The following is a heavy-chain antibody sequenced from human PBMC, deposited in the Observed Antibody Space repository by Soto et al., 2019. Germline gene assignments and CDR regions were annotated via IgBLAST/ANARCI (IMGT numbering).Heavy chain of an antibody. CDR1: GFTFSSYS. CDR2: ISSSSSTI. J-gene: IGHJ4*02. Sequence: HLGGSLRLSCAASGFTFSSYSMNWVRQAPGKGLEWVSYISSSSSTIYYADSVKGRFTISRDNAKNSLYLQMNSLRDEDTAVYYCARVKVRRYYGSGSVDYWGQGTLVTVSS. CDR3: ARVKVRRYYGSGSVDY. D-gene: IGHD3-10*01. V-gene: IGHV3-48*02.